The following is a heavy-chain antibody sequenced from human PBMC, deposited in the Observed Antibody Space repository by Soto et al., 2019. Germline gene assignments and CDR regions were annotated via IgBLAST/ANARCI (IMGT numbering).Heavy chain of an antibody. J-gene: IGHJ4*02. V-gene: IGHV4-31*03. CDR2: IYYSGST. CDR3: AGTVVAARVQYFDY. Sequence: QVQLQESGPGLVKPSQTLSLTCTVSGGSISSGGYYWSWIRQHPGKGLEWIGYIYYSGSTYYNPSLKSRVTISVHTSKNQSSLRLSSVTAADTAVYYCAGTVVAARVQYFDYWGQGTLVTVSS. D-gene: IGHD2-15*01. CDR1: GGSISSGGYY.